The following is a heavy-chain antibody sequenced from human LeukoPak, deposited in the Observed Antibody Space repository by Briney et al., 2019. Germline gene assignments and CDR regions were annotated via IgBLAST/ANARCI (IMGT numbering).Heavy chain of an antibody. CDR3: ARNILFAFDI. CDR1: GFTFSVAA. CDR2: IGASGEST. V-gene: IGHV3-23*01. Sequence: GGSLRLSCAASGFTFSVAAMTWVRQAPGKGLEWVSLIGASGESTYYADSVKGRFTISRDSSKNTLSLQMNSLRVEDTAMYYCARNILFAFDIWGQGTMVTVSS. D-gene: IGHD2/OR15-2a*01. J-gene: IGHJ3*02.